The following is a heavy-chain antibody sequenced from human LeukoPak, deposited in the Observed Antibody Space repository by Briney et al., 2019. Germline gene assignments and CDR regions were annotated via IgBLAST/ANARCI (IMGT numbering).Heavy chain of an antibody. D-gene: IGHD3-22*01. J-gene: IGHJ4*02. CDR3: ARQGRGKYYDTGVY. Sequence: SETLSLTCTVSGGSISSSSYYWGWIRRPPGKGLEWIGSIYYSGSTYYNPSLKSRVTISVDTSKNQFSLKLSSVTAADTAVYYCARQGRGKYYDTGVYWGQGTLVTVSS. CDR2: IYYSGST. V-gene: IGHV4-39*01. CDR1: GGSISSSSYY.